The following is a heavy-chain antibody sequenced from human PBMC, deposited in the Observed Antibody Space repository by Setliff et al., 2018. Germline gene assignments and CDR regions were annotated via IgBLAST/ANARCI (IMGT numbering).Heavy chain of an antibody. CDR3: ARAKMEESGKAQAGMDV. D-gene: IGHD6-13*01. CDR1: GFTFSSYW. J-gene: IGHJ6*04. V-gene: IGHV3-7*01. CDR2: IKQDGSEK. Sequence: PGGPLRLSCAASGFTFSSYWMSWVRQAPGKGLEWVSNIKQDGSEKHYVDSVKGRFTISRDNAKNSLYLQLNSLRAEDTAVYYCARAKMEESGKAQAGMDVWGKGTTVTVSS.